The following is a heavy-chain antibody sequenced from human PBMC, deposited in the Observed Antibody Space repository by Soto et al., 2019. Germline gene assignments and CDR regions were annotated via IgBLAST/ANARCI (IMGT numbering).Heavy chain of an antibody. CDR2: VSSTSSAI. V-gene: IGHV3-48*02. CDR3: ARDHRWAFDY. CDR1: GVTFSGYS. J-gene: IGHJ4*02. Sequence: PGGSLRLSCEFSGVTFSGYSINWVRQAPGKGLEWVSYVSSTSSAIYYADSVKGRFTISRDNAKNSLYLQMDSLRDEDTAVYYCARDHRWAFDYWGRGTLVTVSS.